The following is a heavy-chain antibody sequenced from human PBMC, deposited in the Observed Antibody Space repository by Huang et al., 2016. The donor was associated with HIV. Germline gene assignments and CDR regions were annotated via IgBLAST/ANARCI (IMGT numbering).Heavy chain of an antibody. CDR3: ARRVGSGWYGEIDY. D-gene: IGHD6-19*01. Sequence: QVQLLQSGAEVKKPGASVKISCKTSGYNFKTHAVSWVRQTPGQGLEWMGWVSGYNSYTTYSQRLQGRVTMTTHTSTNTVYMELRSLRSDDTAVYYCARRVGSGWYGEIDYWGQGTLVTVSS. CDR2: VSGYNSYT. CDR1: GYNFKTHA. J-gene: IGHJ4*02. V-gene: IGHV1-18*04.